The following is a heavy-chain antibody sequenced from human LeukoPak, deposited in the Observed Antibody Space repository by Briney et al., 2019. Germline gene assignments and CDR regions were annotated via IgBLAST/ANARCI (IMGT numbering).Heavy chain of an antibody. V-gene: IGHV3-9*01. J-gene: IGHJ4*02. D-gene: IGHD3-9*01. CDR2: ISWNSGSI. CDR1: GFTFDDYA. CDR3: ARPSGYFDWYQYYFDY. Sequence: PGRSLRLSCAASGFTFDDYAMHWARQAPGKGLEWVSGISWNSGSIGYADSVKGRFTISRDNSKNTLYLQMNSLRAEDTAVYYCARPSGYFDWYQYYFDYWGQGTLVTVSS.